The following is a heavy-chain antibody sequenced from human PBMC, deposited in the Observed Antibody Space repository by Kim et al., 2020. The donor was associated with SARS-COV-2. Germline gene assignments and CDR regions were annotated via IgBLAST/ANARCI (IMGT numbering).Heavy chain of an antibody. D-gene: IGHD3-3*01. Sequence: SVKVSCKASGDTFSSYPITWMRQAPGQGFEWLGGIIPTFGKRDYAQTFQGRVTFTADESTSTAYMELSNLSPEDTAVYYCARDNDFWSGLIDFWGQGTLVTVSS. J-gene: IGHJ4*02. CDR1: GDTFSSYP. CDR3: ARDNDFWSGLIDF. CDR2: IIPTFGKR. V-gene: IGHV1-69*13.